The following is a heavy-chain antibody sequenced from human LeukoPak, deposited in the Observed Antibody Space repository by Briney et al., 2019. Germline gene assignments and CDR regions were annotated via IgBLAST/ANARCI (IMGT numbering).Heavy chain of an antibody. V-gene: IGHV4-59*01. CDR1: GGSISSYY. D-gene: IGHD3-10*01. CDR2: IYYSGST. Sequence: SSETLSLTCTVSGGSISSYYWSWIRQPPGKGLGWIGYIYYSGSTNYNPSLESRVTISVDTSKNQFSLKLSSVTAADTAVYYCAREVADYYGSGSPYFDYWGQGTLVTVSS. J-gene: IGHJ4*02. CDR3: AREVADYYGSGSPYFDY.